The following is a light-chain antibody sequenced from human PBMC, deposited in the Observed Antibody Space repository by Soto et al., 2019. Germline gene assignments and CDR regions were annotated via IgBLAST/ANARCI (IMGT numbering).Light chain of an antibody. Sequence: EIVLTQSPGTLSLSPGEGATLSCRASQSVSNNYLAWYQQKPGQAPRLVISGASSRATAIPDRISGSGSGTDFTLTISRLEPEDFAVYYCQQYVSSPLTFGGGTKVEIK. CDR1: QSVSNNY. CDR2: GAS. CDR3: QQYVSSPLT. J-gene: IGKJ4*01. V-gene: IGKV3-20*01.